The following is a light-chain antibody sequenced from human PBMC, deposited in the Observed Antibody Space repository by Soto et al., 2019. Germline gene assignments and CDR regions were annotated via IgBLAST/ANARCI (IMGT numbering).Light chain of an antibody. CDR1: QSVSSSY. J-gene: IGKJ1*01. CDR2: GAS. Sequence: EIVLTQSPGTLSLSPGERATLSCRASQSVSSSYLAWYQQKPGQAPRLLIYGASSRATGIPDRFSGSGSGTDFTLTISRLEPEDFAVYYCQQYSSSLETFGQGTKVEIK. CDR3: QQYSSSLET. V-gene: IGKV3-20*01.